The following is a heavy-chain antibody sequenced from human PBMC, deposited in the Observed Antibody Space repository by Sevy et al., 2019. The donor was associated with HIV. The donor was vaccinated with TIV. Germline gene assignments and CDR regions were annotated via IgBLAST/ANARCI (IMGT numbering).Heavy chain of an antibody. CDR3: ARESIAVAGIGYYFKY. J-gene: IGHJ4*02. V-gene: IGHV3-48*04. Sequence: GGSLRLSCAASGFTFSSYSMNWVRQAPGKGLEWVSYISSSGSTIYYADSVKGRFTISRDNAKNSLYLQMNSLRAEDTAVYYCARESIAVAGIGYYFKYWGQGALVTVSS. CDR2: ISSSGSTI. CDR1: GFTFSSYS. D-gene: IGHD6-19*01.